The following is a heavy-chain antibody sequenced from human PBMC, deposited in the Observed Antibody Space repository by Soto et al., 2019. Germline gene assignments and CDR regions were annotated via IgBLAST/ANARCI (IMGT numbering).Heavy chain of an antibody. Sequence: GASVKVSCKASGYTFTSYAMHWVRQAPGQGLEWMGWMNPNSGNTGYAQKFQGRVTMTRNTSISTAYMELSSLRSEDTAVYYCARGVWFGELLIYYYYMDVWGKGTTVTVSS. CDR3: ARGVWFGELLIYYYYMDV. V-gene: IGHV1-8*02. J-gene: IGHJ6*03. CDR1: GYTFTSYA. CDR2: MNPNSGNT. D-gene: IGHD3-10*01.